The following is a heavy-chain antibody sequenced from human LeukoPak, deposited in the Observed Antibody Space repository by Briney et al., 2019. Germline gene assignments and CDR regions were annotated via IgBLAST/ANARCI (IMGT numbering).Heavy chain of an antibody. D-gene: IGHD6-19*01. Sequence: GGSLRLSCAVSGFPFSVYEMNWGRQAPGKGLEWVSNIGSSGSTIYYADSVKGRFSISRDNAKSSLYLQMNSLRVEDTAVYYCALLAVASDFDYWGQGALVTVSS. V-gene: IGHV3-48*03. CDR1: GFPFSVYE. J-gene: IGHJ4*02. CDR3: ALLAVASDFDY. CDR2: IGSSGSTI.